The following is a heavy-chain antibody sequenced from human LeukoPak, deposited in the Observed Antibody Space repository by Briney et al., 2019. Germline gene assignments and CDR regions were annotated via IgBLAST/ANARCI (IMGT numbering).Heavy chain of an antibody. J-gene: IGHJ4*02. CDR1: GCTFTGYY. CDR3: ARAGPFYTGNYLGY. Sequence: ASVKVSCKASGCTFTGYYINWVRQAPGRGLEWMGWINPNSDDTNYAQKFQGRVTMTRDTSISTAYMDLNSLRSDDTAVYYCARAGPFYTGNYLGYWGQGTLVTVSS. D-gene: IGHD1-26*01. CDR2: INPNSDDT. V-gene: IGHV1-2*02.